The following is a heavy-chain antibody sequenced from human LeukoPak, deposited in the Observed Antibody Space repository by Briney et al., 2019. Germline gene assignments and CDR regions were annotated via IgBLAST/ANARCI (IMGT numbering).Heavy chain of an antibody. J-gene: IGHJ4*02. Sequence: SVKVSCKASGGTFSSYAISWVRQAPGQGLEWMGGIIPIFGTANYAQKFQGRVTITTDESTSTAYMELSSLRSEDTAVYYCARDRLWFGELSNFDYWGQGTLVTVSS. CDR3: ARDRLWFGELSNFDY. CDR1: GGTFSSYA. D-gene: IGHD3-10*01. CDR2: IIPIFGTA. V-gene: IGHV1-69*05.